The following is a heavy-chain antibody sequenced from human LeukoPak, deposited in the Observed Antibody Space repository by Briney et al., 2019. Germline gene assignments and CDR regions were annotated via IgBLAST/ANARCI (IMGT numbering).Heavy chain of an antibody. Sequence: GGSLRLSCAASGFTFDDYAMHWVRHAPGKGLEWVSGISWNSGSIGYADSVKGRFTISRDNAKNSLYLQMNSLRAEDTALYYCAKGRGGYDTDAFDIWGQGTMVTVSS. J-gene: IGHJ3*02. CDR1: GFTFDDYA. V-gene: IGHV3-9*01. CDR2: ISWNSGSI. CDR3: AKGRGGYDTDAFDI. D-gene: IGHD5-12*01.